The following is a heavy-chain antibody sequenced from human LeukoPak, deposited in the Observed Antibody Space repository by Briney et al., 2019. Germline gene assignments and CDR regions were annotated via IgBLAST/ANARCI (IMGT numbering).Heavy chain of an antibody. CDR1: GYTFTDYY. CDR3: ATVARSSITIFGVALLH. CDR2: VDREDGET. V-gene: IGHV1-69-2*01. D-gene: IGHD3-3*01. J-gene: IGHJ4*02. Sequence: GASVKVSCKVSGYTFTDYYMHWVQQAPGRGLEWMGLVDREDGETIYAEKFQGRVTITADTSTDTAYMELSSLRSEDTAVYYCATVARSSITIFGVALLHWGQGTLVTVSS.